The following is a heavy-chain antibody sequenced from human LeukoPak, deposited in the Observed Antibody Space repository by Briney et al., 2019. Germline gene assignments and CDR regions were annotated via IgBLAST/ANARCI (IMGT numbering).Heavy chain of an antibody. V-gene: IGHV1-2*06. J-gene: IGHJ4*02. CDR1: GYNFVGHY. CDR3: GRDWELRFHQGGLDY. D-gene: IGHD3-3*01. CDR2: INPRDGET. Sequence: ASVKVSCKASGYNFVGHYIHWVRQAPGQGLEWMGRINPRDGETNFAQKFQGRVTMTSDTSISTAYMELSGLRSDDTAVYYCGRDWELRFHQGGLDYWGQGALVTVSS.